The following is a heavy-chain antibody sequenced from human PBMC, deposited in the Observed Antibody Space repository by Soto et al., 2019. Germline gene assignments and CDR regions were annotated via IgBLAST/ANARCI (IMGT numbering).Heavy chain of an antibody. V-gene: IGHV5-51*01. Sequence: RESLKISCKGSGYTFSTYWIAWVRQVPGKGLEWMGIIYPGDSDTKYSPAFQGQVTISADKSINTAYLQWTSLEASDTAMYYCARKFAPEFFDSWGQGTLVTVPS. CDR1: GYTFSTYW. D-gene: IGHD3-10*01. CDR2: IYPGDSDT. J-gene: IGHJ4*02. CDR3: ARKFAPEFFDS.